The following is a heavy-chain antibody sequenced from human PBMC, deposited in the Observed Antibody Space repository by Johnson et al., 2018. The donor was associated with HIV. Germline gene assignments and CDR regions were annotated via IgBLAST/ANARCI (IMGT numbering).Heavy chain of an antibody. CDR1: GFTFSSYW. J-gene: IGHJ3*02. CDR2: IKQDGSEK. Sequence: MLLVESGGGVVQPGGSLRLSCAASGFTFSSYWMSWVRQAPGKGLEWVANIKQDGSEKYYVDSVKGRFTISRDNAKNSLYLQMNSLRAEDTAVYYCAKADHSSGWYVAFDIWGQGTMVTVSS. V-gene: IGHV3-7*05. D-gene: IGHD6-19*01. CDR3: AKADHSSGWYVAFDI.